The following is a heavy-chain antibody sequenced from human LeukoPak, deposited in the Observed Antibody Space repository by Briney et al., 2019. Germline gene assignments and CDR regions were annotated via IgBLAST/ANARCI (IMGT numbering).Heavy chain of an antibody. J-gene: IGHJ4*02. V-gene: IGHV4-59*01. Sequence: PSETLSLTCTVSGGSISSYYWSWIRQPPGKGLEWIGYIYYSGSTNYNPSLKSRVTISVDTSKNQFSLKLSSVTAADTAVYYCARVDDCGGDCYSIDYWGQGTLVTVSS. CDR3: ARVDDCGGDCYSIDY. D-gene: IGHD2-21*01. CDR2: IYYSGST. CDR1: GGSISSYY.